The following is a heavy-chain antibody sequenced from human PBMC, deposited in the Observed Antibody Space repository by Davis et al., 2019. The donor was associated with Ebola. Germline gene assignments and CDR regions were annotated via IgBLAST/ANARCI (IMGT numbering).Heavy chain of an antibody. D-gene: IGHD3-10*01. V-gene: IGHV3-21*01. CDR2: ISSSSYI. J-gene: IGHJ6*02. CDR3: ARDWFGELPFYYYGMDV. Sequence: GGSLRLSCAASGFTFSSYSMNWVRQAPGKGLEWVSSISSSSYIYYADSVKGRFTISRDNAKNSLYLQMNSLRAEDTAVYYCARDWFGELPFYYYGMDVWGQGTTVTVSS. CDR1: GFTFSSYS.